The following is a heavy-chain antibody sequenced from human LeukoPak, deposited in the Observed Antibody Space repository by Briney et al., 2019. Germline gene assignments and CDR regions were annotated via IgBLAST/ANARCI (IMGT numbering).Heavy chain of an antibody. Sequence: GGSLRLSCAASGFTFSNAWMSWVRQAPGKGLEWVGRIKSKTDGGTTDYAAPVKGRFTISRDDSKNTLYLQMNSLKTEDTAVYYCTTDLLAAAGTLDAFDIWGQGTMVTVSS. J-gene: IGHJ3*02. CDR2: IKSKTDGGTT. D-gene: IGHD6-13*01. V-gene: IGHV3-15*01. CDR1: GFTFSNAW. CDR3: TTDLLAAAGTLDAFDI.